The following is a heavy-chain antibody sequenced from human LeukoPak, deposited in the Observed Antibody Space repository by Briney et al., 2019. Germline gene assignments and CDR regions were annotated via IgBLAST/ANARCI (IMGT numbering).Heavy chain of an antibody. Sequence: GGSLRLSCVASGFTFSNYWMSWVRQAPGKGLEWVANIKQDGSEKYFVDSVKGRFTISRENAKNSLYLQMNSLRAEDTAVYYCAELGITMIGGVWGKGTTVTISS. D-gene: IGHD3-10*02. V-gene: IGHV3-7*01. CDR1: GFTFSNYW. J-gene: IGHJ6*04. CDR2: IKQDGSEK. CDR3: AELGITMIGGV.